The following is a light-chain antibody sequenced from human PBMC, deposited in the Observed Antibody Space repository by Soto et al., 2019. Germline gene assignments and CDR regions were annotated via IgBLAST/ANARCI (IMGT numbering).Light chain of an antibody. CDR2: VVS. J-gene: IGLJ1*01. Sequence: QSALTQPASVSGSPGQSITISCTGTSSDVGGYNYVSWYQQHPDKAPKLMIYVVSNRPSGVSNRFSGSKSGNTASLTISGLQAEDEADYYCSSYTSSDTPYVFCTGTTLTVL. V-gene: IGLV2-14*01. CDR1: SSDVGGYNY. CDR3: SSYTSSDTPYV.